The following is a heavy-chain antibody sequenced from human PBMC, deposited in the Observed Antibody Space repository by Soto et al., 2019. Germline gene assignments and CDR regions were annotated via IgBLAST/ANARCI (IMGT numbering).Heavy chain of an antibody. CDR1: GVTFSGSA. V-gene: IGHV3-73*01. CDR3: NTAHRSPSTY. D-gene: IGHD6-6*01. J-gene: IGHJ1*01. CDR2: IRSKANSYAT. Sequence: PGGSLRLSCAASGVTFSGSAMHWVRQSSGKGLEWVGRIRSKANSYATAYAASVKGRFTISRDDSKNTAYLQMNSLKTEDTAVYYCNTAHRSPSTYWGQGTLVTVSS.